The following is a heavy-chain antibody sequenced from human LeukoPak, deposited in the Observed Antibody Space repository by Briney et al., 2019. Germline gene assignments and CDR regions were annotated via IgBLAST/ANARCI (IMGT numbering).Heavy chain of an antibody. CDR2: ISWNSGSI. V-gene: IGHV3-9*01. CDR3: ARVVTAIHHYYGMDV. J-gene: IGHJ6*02. CDR1: GFTFDDYA. Sequence: GGSLRLSCAASGFTFDDYAMHWVRRAPGKGLEWVSGISWNSGSIGYADSVKGRFTISRDNAKNSLYLQMNSLRAEDTALYYCARVVTAIHHYYGMDVWGQGTTVTVSS. D-gene: IGHD2-21*02.